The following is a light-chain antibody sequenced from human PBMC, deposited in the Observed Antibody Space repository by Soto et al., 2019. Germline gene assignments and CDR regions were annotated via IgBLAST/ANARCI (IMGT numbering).Light chain of an antibody. V-gene: IGLV2-14*03. CDR1: SSDVGGYNY. CDR3: SSYTSSSTLVV. Sequence: QSALTQPASVSGSPEHSITISCTGTSSDVGGYNYVSWYQQHPGKAPKLMIYDVSDRPSGVSNRFSGSKSGNTASLTISGLQAEDEADYYCSSYTSSSTLVVFGGGTQLTVL. CDR2: DVS. J-gene: IGLJ2*01.